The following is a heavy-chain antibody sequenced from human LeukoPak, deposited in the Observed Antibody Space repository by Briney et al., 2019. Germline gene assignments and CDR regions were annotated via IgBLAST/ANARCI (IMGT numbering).Heavy chain of an antibody. D-gene: IGHD3-22*01. CDR3: ARDSYDSSGPDAFDI. Sequence: ASVKVSCKASGYTFTSYGISWVRQAPGQGLEWMGWISAYNGNTNYAQKLQGRVTMATDTSTSTAYMELRSLRSDDTAVYYCARDSYDSSGPDAFDIWGQGTMVTVSS. J-gene: IGHJ3*02. CDR2: ISAYNGNT. V-gene: IGHV1-18*01. CDR1: GYTFTSYG.